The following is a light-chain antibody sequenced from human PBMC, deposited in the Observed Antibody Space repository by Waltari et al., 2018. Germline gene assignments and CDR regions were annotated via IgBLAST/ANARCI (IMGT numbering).Light chain of an antibody. CDR3: HQYGSSPYI. Sequence: EIVLTQSPGTLSLSPGERATLSCRASQSVTSRYIAWYPQKPGQPPRLLFYGASSRATGIPDRFSGSGSGTDFTLTISRLEPEDFAVYYCHQYGSSPYIFGQGTKLEIK. V-gene: IGKV3-20*01. J-gene: IGKJ2*01. CDR1: QSVTSRY. CDR2: GAS.